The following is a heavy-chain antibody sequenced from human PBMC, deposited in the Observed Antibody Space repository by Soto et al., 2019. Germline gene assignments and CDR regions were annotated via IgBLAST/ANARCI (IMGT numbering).Heavy chain of an antibody. V-gene: IGHV3-64D*06. D-gene: IGHD3-3*01. CDR1: GFTFSSYA. Sequence: GGSLRLSCSASGFTFSSYAMHWVRQAPGKGLEYVSAISSNGGSTYYADSVKGRFTISRDNSKNTLYLQMSSLRAEDTAVYYCVRSYYDFWSGYYTGGYYFDYWGQGTLVTVSS. J-gene: IGHJ4*02. CDR3: VRSYYDFWSGYYTGGYYFDY. CDR2: ISSNGGST.